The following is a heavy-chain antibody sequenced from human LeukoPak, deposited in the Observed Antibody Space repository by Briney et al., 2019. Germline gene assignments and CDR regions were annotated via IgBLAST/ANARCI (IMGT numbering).Heavy chain of an antibody. CDR3: ARGMSHYYDSSGYYYSDAFDI. CDR1: GFTFSSYG. J-gene: IGHJ3*02. D-gene: IGHD3-22*01. Sequence: AGGSLRLSCAASGFTFSSYGMHWVRQAPGKGLEWVAVIWYDGSNKYYADSVKGRFTISRDNSKNTLYLQMNSLRAEDTAVYYCARGMSHYYDSSGYYYSDAFDIWGQGTMVTVSS. CDR2: IWYDGSNK. V-gene: IGHV3-33*01.